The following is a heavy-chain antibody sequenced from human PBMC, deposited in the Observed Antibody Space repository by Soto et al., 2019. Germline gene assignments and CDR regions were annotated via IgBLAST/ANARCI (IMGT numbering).Heavy chain of an antibody. D-gene: IGHD6-13*01. J-gene: IGHJ5*02. Sequence: GGSLRLSCAASGFTFSSYSMNWVRQARGKGLEWVSYISSSSSTIYYADSVKGRFTISRDNAKNSLYLQMNSLRDEDTAVYYCARDSPYSSSWYDLNWFDPWGQGTLVTVSS. CDR1: GFTFSSYS. V-gene: IGHV3-48*02. CDR3: ARDSPYSSSWYDLNWFDP. CDR2: ISSSSSTI.